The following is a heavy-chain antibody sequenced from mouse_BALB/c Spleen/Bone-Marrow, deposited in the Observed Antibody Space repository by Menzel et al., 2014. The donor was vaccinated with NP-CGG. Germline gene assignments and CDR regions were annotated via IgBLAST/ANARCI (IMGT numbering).Heavy chain of an antibody. CDR3: IRSAGTGFAY. J-gene: IGHJ3*01. CDR1: GYTFTSYY. D-gene: IGHD3-3*01. V-gene: IGHV1S81*02. Sequence: QVQLQQSGTELVKPGASVKLSCKASGYTFTSYYMFWVKRRPGQGLEWIGEINPSNGGTVFNEKFKSKVTLTVDKSSSTAYIQLSGPTSEDSAVYYCIRSAGTGFAYWGQGTLVTVS. CDR2: INPSNGGT.